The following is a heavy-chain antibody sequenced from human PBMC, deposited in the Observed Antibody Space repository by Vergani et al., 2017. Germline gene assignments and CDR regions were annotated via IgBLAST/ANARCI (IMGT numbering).Heavy chain of an antibody. D-gene: IGHD3-10*01. CDR2: INPNSGGT. Sequence: QVQLVQSGAEVKKPGASVKVSCKASGYTFTGYYMHWVRQAPGQGLEWMGWINPNSGGTNYAQKFQGRVTMTRDTSISTAYMGLSRLRSDDTAVYYCAREEAETLGSDDDYRDVWSKGTTVTVSS. CDR1: GYTFTGYY. J-gene: IGHJ6*03. CDR3: AREEAETLGSDDDYRDV. V-gene: IGHV1-2*02.